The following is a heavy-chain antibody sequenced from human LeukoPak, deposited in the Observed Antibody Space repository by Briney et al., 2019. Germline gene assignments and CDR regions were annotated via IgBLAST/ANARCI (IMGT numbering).Heavy chain of an antibody. CDR1: GLTFNRSG. CDR3: AIWTSGNY. Sequence: GGSLRLSCAASGLTFNRSGMNWVRQAPGKGLEWVANMDPSGSQKRSVDSVKGRFTIYKDNPGTSLYLEMYSLRAEDTAIYSCAIWTSGNYWGQGTPVTVSS. D-gene: IGHD1-1*01. V-gene: IGHV3-7*01. J-gene: IGHJ4*02. CDR2: MDPSGSQK.